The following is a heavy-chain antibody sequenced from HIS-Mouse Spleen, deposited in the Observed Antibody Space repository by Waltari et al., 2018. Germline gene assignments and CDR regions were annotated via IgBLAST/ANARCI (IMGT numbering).Heavy chain of an antibody. CDR3: AKEYSSSHNWFDP. V-gene: IGHV3-30*18. Sequence: QVQLVESGGGVVQPGRSLRLSCAASGFTFSSYGMHWVRQAPGKGLEWVPVISYDGINKYYADSVKGRFTISRDNSKNTLYLQMNSLRAEDTAVYYCAKEYSSSHNWFDPWGQGTLVTVSS. CDR1: GFTFSSYG. J-gene: IGHJ5*02. D-gene: IGHD6-13*01. CDR2: ISYDGINK.